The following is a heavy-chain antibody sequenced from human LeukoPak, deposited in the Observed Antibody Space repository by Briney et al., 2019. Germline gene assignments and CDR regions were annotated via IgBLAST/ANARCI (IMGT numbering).Heavy chain of an antibody. CDR3: ARVRWFTMVTSYYFDY. CDR1: GFTFSNAW. Sequence: GGSLRLSCAASGFTFSNAWMSWVRQAPGKGLEWVGRIKSKTDGGTTDYAAPVKGRFTISRDDSKNTLYLQMNSLKTEDTAVYYCARVRWFTMVTSYYFDYWGQGTLVTVSS. CDR2: IKSKTDGGTT. D-gene: IGHD3-10*01. J-gene: IGHJ4*02. V-gene: IGHV3-15*01.